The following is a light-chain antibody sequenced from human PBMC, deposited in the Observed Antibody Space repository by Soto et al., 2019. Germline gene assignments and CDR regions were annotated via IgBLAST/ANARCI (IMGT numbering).Light chain of an antibody. CDR1: QSISSW. J-gene: IGKJ1*01. CDR3: QKYNTAPWT. CDR2: DAS. Sequence: DIQMTQSPSTLSASVGDRVTITCRASQSISSWLAWYQQKPGKAPKLLIYDASSLESGVPSRFSGSGSGTDFTLTISSLQPEDVATYYCQKYNTAPWTIGQGTKVDIK. V-gene: IGKV1-5*01.